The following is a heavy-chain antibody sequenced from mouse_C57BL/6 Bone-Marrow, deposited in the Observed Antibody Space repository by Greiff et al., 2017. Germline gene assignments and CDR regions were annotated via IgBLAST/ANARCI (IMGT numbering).Heavy chain of an antibody. CDR1: GYTFTDYY. Sequence: EVQLQQSGPELVKPGASVKISCKASGYTFTDYYMNWVKQSHGKSLEWIGDINPNNGGTSYNQKFKGKATLTVDKSSSTAYMELRSLTSEDSAVYYCALSTMVRGFAYWGQGTLVTVSA. CDR2: INPNNGGT. J-gene: IGHJ3*01. CDR3: ALSTMVRGFAY. D-gene: IGHD2-1*01. V-gene: IGHV1-26*01.